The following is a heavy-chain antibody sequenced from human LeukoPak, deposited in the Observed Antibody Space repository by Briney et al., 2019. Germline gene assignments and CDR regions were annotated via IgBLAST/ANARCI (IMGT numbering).Heavy chain of an antibody. V-gene: IGHV4-59*01. D-gene: IGHD6-13*01. J-gene: IGHJ4*02. CDR2: IYYSGST. CDR1: GGSISRYY. Sequence: SETLSLTCTVSGGSISRYYWSWIRQPPGKGLEWIGYIYYSGSTNYNPSLKSRVTISVDTSKNQFSLKLSSVTAADTAVYYCARDMSLAAAGIDYRGQGTLVTVSS. CDR3: ARDMSLAAAGIDY.